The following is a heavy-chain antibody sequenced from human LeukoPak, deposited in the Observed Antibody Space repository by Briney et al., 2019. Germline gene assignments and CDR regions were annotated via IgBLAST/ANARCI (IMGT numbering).Heavy chain of an antibody. CDR2: IYYSGST. CDR3: ASHRDIVANFDY. CDR1: GRSISSYY. J-gene: IGHJ4*02. D-gene: IGHD5-12*01. Sequence: SETLSLTCTVSGRSISSYYWSWIRQPPGKGLEWIGYIYYSGSTNYNPSLKSRVTISVDTSKNQFSLKLSSVTAADTAVYYCASHRDIVANFDYWGQGTLVTVSS. V-gene: IGHV4-59*01.